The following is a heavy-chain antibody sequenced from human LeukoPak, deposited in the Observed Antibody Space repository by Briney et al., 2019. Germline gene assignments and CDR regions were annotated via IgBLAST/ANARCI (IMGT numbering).Heavy chain of an antibody. J-gene: IGHJ4*02. V-gene: IGHV4-39*01. CDR2: IYYSGTT. Sequence: SETLSLTCTVSGGPISSSTYYWGWIRQPPGKGLEWIGSIYYSGTTYYNPSLKGRVTISVDTSKNQFSLKLSSVTAADTAVYYCARQRGYCSGGSCYRTPHFDYWGQGTLVTVSS. D-gene: IGHD2-15*01. CDR1: GGPISSSTYY. CDR3: ARQRGYCSGGSCYRTPHFDY.